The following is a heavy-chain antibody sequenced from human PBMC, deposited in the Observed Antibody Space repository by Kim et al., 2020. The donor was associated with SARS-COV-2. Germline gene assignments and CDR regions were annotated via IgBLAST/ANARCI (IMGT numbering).Heavy chain of an antibody. CDR2: ISAYNGNT. J-gene: IGHJ4*02. D-gene: IGHD3-10*01. CDR1: GYTFTSYG. Sequence: ASVKVSCKASGYTFTSYGISWVRQAPGQGLEWMGWISAYNGNTNYAQKLQGRVTMTTDTSTSTAYMELRSLRSDDTAVYYCARVTPNYYGSGSYPDYYFDYWGQGTLVTVSS. V-gene: IGHV1-18*01. CDR3: ARVTPNYYGSGSYPDYYFDY.